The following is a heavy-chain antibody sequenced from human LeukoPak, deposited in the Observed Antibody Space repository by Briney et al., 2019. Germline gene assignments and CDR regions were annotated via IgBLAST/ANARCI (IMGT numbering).Heavy chain of an antibody. V-gene: IGHV4-34*01. Sequence: SETLSLTCAVYGGSFSGYYWSWIRQPPGKGLEWIGEINHSGSTNYNPSLKSRVTISVDTSKNQFSLKLSSVTAADTAVYYLARLGDYGQNFDYGGQGTRATAPS. CDR3: ARLGDYGQNFDY. CDR1: GGSFSGYY. D-gene: IGHD4-17*01. J-gene: IGHJ4*02. CDR2: INHSGST.